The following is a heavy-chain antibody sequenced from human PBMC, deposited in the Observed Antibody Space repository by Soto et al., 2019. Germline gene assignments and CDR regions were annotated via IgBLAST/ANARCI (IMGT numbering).Heavy chain of an antibody. V-gene: IGHV5-10-1*01. Sequence: GESLKISCNGSGYSFTSYWISWVRQMPGKGLEWMGRIDPSDSYTNYSPSFQGHVTISADKSISTAYLQWSSLKASDTAMYYCARQPLTTVTNYYYYGMDVWGQGTTVTVS. CDR3: ARQPLTTVTNYYYYGMDV. J-gene: IGHJ6*02. CDR1: GYSFTSYW. D-gene: IGHD4-4*01. CDR2: IDPSDSYT.